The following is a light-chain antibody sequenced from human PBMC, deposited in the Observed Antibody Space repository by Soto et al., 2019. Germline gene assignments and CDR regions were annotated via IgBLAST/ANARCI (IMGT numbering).Light chain of an antibody. V-gene: IGLV3-21*03. CDR2: DDG. CDR1: NIGSKS. J-gene: IGLJ1*01. CDR3: QVWESSSGHYV. Sequence: SYELTQPPSVSVAPGRTATITCGGNNIGSKSVHWYQQRPGQAPVLVAYDDGDRPSGIPERFAGSNSGNTATLTISRVEAGDEADYYCQVWESSSGHYVFGSGTKVTVL.